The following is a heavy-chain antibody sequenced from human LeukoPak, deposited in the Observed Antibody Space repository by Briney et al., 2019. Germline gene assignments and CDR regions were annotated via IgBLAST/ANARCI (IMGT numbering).Heavy chain of an antibody. CDR3: DCSNTNCYAAGDY. CDR2: IRFDGSNK. Sequence: GGPLRLSCAASGFTFRTYDMHWGREAPGKGRGGVGFIRFDGSNKFYADSVKGRFTISRDNSKNTLYLQMNSLGAEDTAVYFCDCSNTNCYAAGDYWGQGTLVTVSS. V-gene: IGHV3-30*02. CDR1: GFTFRTYD. D-gene: IGHD2-2*01. J-gene: IGHJ4*02.